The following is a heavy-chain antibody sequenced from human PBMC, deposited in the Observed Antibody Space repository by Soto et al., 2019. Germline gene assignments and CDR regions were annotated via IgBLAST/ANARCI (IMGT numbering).Heavy chain of an antibody. V-gene: IGHV4-59*01. CDR2: IYYSGST. Sequence: ETLSLTCTVSGGSISSYYWSWIRQPPGKGLEWIGYIYYSGSTNYNPSLKSRVTISVDTSKNQFSLKLSSLTAADTAVYYCARENYDIFTHSKDFGPWGQRTLVTGSS. J-gene: IGHJ5*02. D-gene: IGHD3-9*01. CDR3: ARENYDIFTHSKDFGP. CDR1: GGSISSYY.